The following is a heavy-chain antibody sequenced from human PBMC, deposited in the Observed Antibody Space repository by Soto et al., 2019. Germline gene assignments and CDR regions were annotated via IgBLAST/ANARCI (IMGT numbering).Heavy chain of an antibody. CDR3: AGPGYSSQDY. D-gene: IGHD5-18*01. CDR1: GFTFSSFA. CDR2: ISGSGDGT. J-gene: IGHJ4*02. V-gene: IGHV3-23*01. Sequence: VQLLESGGGLVQPGGSLRLSCAASGFTFSSFALSWVRQAPGMGLEWVSAISGSGDGTDYADSVKGRFTISRDNSKNTLYLQMNSLRAEDTAVYYCAGPGYSSQDYWGQGALVTVSS.